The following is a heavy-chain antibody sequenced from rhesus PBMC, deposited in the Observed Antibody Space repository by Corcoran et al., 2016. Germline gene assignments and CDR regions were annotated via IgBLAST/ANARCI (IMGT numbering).Heavy chain of an antibody. Sequence: QVQLQESGQGLVKPSKTLDLTCRVSGGSSSGGYDWSWIRQPPGKGMEGVGYIYGRSVTTHTHPALKNRVTISKDTSTNQFSLMLSSVPAADTAVYYGASSYCSGIYCYQGRFDVWGPGVLVTVSS. CDR1: GGSSSGGYD. J-gene: IGHJ5-1*01. CDR3: ASSYCSGIYCYQGRFDV. CDR2: IYGRSVTT. V-gene: IGHV4-76*01. D-gene: IGHD2-27*01.